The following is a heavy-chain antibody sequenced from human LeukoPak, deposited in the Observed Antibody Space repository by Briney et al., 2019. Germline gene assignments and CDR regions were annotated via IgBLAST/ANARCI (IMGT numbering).Heavy chain of an antibody. CDR3: AKLAKYFFGSETFYFFEH. J-gene: IGHJ4*02. CDR2: INQDGTEK. Sequence: SGGSLRLSCAASGFSFTTYSMSWVRQAPGKGLEWVANINQDGTEKYYVDSVKGRFTISRDNGKNSLYLQVNSLRVEDTAVYYCAKLAKYFFGSETFYFFEHWGQGTPVTASS. CDR1: GFSFTTYS. V-gene: IGHV3-7*01. D-gene: IGHD3-10*01.